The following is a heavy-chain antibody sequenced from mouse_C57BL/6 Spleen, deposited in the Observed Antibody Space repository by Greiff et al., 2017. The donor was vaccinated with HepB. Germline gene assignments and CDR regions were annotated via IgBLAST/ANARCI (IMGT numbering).Heavy chain of an antibody. CDR1: GYTFTSYG. CDR2: IYPRSGNT. CDR3: ARRYGSAYGYFDY. Sequence: VQLQQSGAELARPGASVKLSCKASGYTFTSYGIRWVKQRPGQGLEWIGEIYPRSGNTYYNEKFQGKATLTADKSSSTAYLELRSLTSEDSAVYFCARRYGSAYGYFDYWGQGTTLTVSS. V-gene: IGHV1-81*01. D-gene: IGHD1-1*01. J-gene: IGHJ2*01.